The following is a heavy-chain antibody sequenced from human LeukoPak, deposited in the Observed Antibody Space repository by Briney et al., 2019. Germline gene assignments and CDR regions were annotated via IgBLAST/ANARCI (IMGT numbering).Heavy chain of an antibody. V-gene: IGHV3-33*01. Sequence: PGGSLRLSCAASGFTFSSYGMHWVRQAPGKGLEGVAVIWYDGSNKYYADSVKGRFTISRDHSKHPLYLQLNSLRAEDTAMYYCARDRNWHYVSLDYWGQGPLVTVSS. CDR3: ARDRNWHYVSLDY. CDR1: GFTFSSYG. CDR2: IWYDGSNK. D-gene: IGHD1-7*01. J-gene: IGHJ4*02.